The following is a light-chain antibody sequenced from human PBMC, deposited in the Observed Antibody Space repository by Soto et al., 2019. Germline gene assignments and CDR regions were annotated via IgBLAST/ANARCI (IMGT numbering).Light chain of an antibody. CDR2: AAS. V-gene: IGKV1-9*01. CDR1: QGISSY. J-gene: IGKJ3*01. Sequence: DIPFTQSPSFLSASVGDRVTITCRASQGISSYLAWYQQKPGKAPQLLIYAASTFQSGVPSRFSGSGSGTEFTLTISSLQPEDFATYYCQQLNSYLFTFGPGTKVDIK. CDR3: QQLNSYLFT.